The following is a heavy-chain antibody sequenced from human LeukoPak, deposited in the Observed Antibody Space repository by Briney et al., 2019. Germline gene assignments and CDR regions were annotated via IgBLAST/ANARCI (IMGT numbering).Heavy chain of an antibody. D-gene: IGHD4/OR15-4a*01. J-gene: IGHJ1*01. Sequence: SETPSLTCNVSGASIFNYYWSWIRQAPGKGLEWIGYVHHSGRTNSNPSLGSRVTMSVDTSTSQLSLNLTSVTTADTAVYFCARDLRAKYWGQGTLVFVSS. V-gene: IGHV4-59*01. CDR1: GASIFNYY. CDR2: VHHSGRT. CDR3: ARDLRAKY.